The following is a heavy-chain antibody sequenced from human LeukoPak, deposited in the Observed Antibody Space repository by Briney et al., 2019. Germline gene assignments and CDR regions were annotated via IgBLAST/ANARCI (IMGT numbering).Heavy chain of an antibody. CDR1: GFSVSNSY. CDR2: IYSDGAT. V-gene: IGHV3-53*01. Sequence: GGSLRLSCAASGFSVSNSYMSWVRQAPGKGLEWVAVIYSDGATFHLDSVKGRFTVSRDSSKNTLYFQMNNLRADDTAVYYCARAISDPYCSSTSCYGYYFDYWGQGTLVTVSS. CDR3: ARAISDPYCSSTSCYGYYFDY. D-gene: IGHD2-2*01. J-gene: IGHJ4*02.